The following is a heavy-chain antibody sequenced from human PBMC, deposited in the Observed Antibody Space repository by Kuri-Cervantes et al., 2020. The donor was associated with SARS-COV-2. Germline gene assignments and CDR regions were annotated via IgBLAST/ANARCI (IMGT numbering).Heavy chain of an antibody. CDR2: INDRGVGT. J-gene: IGHJ4*02. Sequence: GGSLRLSCAAPGFTFSSYAMSWVRQAPGKGLEWVSVINDRGVGTYYADSVKGRFTISRDNAKNSLYLQMNSLRAEDTAVYYCATAKGTVDDFWSGYYRGYYFDYWGQGTLVTVSS. CDR3: ATAKGTVDDFWSGYYRGYYFDY. D-gene: IGHD3-3*01. CDR1: GFTFSSYA. V-gene: IGHV3-23*01.